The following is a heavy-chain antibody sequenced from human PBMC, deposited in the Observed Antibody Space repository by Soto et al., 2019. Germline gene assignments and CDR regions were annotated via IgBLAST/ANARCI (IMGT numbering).Heavy chain of an antibody. CDR2: ISYDGSNK. J-gene: IGHJ6*02. CDR1: GFTFSSYA. CDR3: AREKGARPYYYYGMDV. V-gene: IGHV3-30-3*01. D-gene: IGHD3-16*01. Sequence: GGSLRLSCAASGFTFSSYAMHWVRQAPGKGLEWVAVISYDGSNKYYADSVKGRFTISRDNSKNTLYLQMNSLRAEDTAVYYCAREKGARPYYYYGMDVWGQGTTVTVSS.